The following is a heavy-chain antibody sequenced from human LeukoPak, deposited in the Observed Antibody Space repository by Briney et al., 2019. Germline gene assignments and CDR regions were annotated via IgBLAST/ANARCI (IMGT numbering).Heavy chain of an antibody. J-gene: IGHJ4*02. Sequence: LTLTCAASGFAISGYYMNWVRQAPGKGLQWVSSISTSSIYKYYADSVKGRITTSRDNTKNSLLLQRYTLTAEDTVVYYCARVGLDRRGYSGYEAFDYWGQGTLVTASS. CDR3: ARVGLDRRGYSGYEAFDY. CDR1: GFAISGYY. CDR2: ISTSSIYK. D-gene: IGHD5-12*01. V-gene: IGHV3-21*01.